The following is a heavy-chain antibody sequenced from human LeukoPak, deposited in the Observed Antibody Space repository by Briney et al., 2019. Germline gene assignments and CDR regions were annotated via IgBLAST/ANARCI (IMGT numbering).Heavy chain of an antibody. CDR3: ARGHGGSGSPYY. CDR2: ISSNGGST. D-gene: IGHD3-10*01. Sequence: GGSLRLSCAASGFTFSSYAVHWVRQAPGKGLEYVSAISSNGGSTYYANSVKGRFTISRDNSKNTLYLQMGSLRAEDMAVYYCARGHGGSGSPYYWGQGTLVTVSS. CDR1: GFTFSSYA. J-gene: IGHJ4*02. V-gene: IGHV3-64*01.